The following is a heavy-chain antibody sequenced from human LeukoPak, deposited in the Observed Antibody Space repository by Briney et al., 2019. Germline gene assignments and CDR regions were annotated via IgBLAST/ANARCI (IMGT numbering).Heavy chain of an antibody. J-gene: IGHJ4*02. CDR1: GGSISSSSYY. CDR3: ARRTNVGDSSGYYYYDYFDY. D-gene: IGHD3-22*01. V-gene: IGHV4-39*01. Sequence: PSETLSLTCTASGGSISSSSYYWGWIRQPPGKELEWIGSIYYSGSTYYNPSLKSRVTISVATSKNQFSLKLSSVTAADTALYYCARRTNVGDSSGYYYYDYFDYWGQGTLVTVSS. CDR2: IYYSGST.